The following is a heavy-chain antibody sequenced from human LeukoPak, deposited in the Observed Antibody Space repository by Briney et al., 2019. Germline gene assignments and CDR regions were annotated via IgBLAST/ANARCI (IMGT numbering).Heavy chain of an antibody. CDR1: GFNFGTYW. CDR2: IYSGGST. V-gene: IGHV3-66*01. Sequence: PGGSLRLSCAASGFNFGTYWMTWVRQAPGKGLEWVSVIYSGGSTYYADSVNGRFIISRDNSKNTLYLQMNSLRAEDTAVYYCARKAAKYGMDVWGQGTTVTVSS. J-gene: IGHJ6*02. CDR3: ARKAAKYGMDV.